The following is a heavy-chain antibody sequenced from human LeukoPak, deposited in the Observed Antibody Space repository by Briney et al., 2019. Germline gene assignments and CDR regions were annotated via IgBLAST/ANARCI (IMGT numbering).Heavy chain of an antibody. CDR1: GGSISSYY. CDR2: IYYSGST. V-gene: IGHV4-59*08. Sequence: SETLSLTCTVSGGSISSYYWSWIRQPPGMGLEWIGYIYYSGSTNYNPSLKSRVTISVDTSKNQFSLKLSSVTAADTAVYYCASTIWPTATDYWGQGTLVTVSS. J-gene: IGHJ4*02. D-gene: IGHD4-11*01. CDR3: ASTIWPTATDY.